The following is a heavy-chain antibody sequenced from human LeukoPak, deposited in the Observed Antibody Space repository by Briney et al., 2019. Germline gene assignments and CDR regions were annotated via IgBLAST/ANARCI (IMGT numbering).Heavy chain of an antibody. D-gene: IGHD3/OR15-3a*01. Sequence: SETLSLTCTVSGGSISSSSYYWGWIRQPPGKGLEWIGSIYYSGSTYYNPSLKSRVTISVDTSKNQFSLKLSSVTAADTAVYYCARVSSGLGTGYSNYYYYYYMDVWGKGTTVTVSS. CDR2: IYYSGST. CDR1: GGSISSSSYY. CDR3: ARVSSGLGTGYSNYYYYYYMDV. J-gene: IGHJ6*03. V-gene: IGHV4-39*07.